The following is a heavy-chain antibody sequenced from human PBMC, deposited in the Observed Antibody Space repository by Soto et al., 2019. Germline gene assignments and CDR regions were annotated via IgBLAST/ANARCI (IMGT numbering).Heavy chain of an antibody. CDR2: IYYSGST. V-gene: IGHV4-39*01. CDR3: ARYRVGATPTFDY. D-gene: IGHD1-26*01. J-gene: IGHJ4*02. Sequence: SSETLSLTCNVSGGSISSSSYYWCWIRQPPGKGLEWIGSIYYSGSTYYNPSLKSRVTISVDTSKNQFSLKLSSVTAADTAVYYCARYRVGATPTFDYWGQGTLVTVSS. CDR1: GGSISSSSYY.